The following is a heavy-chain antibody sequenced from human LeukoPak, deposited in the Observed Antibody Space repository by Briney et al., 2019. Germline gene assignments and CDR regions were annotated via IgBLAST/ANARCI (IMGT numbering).Heavy chain of an antibody. V-gene: IGHV3-11*04. D-gene: IGHD5-18*01. CDR3: ARGWIQLWGNFDY. CDR1: GFTFSDYY. J-gene: IGHJ4*02. Sequence: GGSLRLSCAASGFTFSDYYRSWIRQAPGKGLECVSYISSRGSTIYYADSVKGRFTLSRDNAKNSLYLQMDSLRAEDTAVYYCARGWIQLWGNFDYWGQGTLVTVSS. CDR2: ISSRGSTI.